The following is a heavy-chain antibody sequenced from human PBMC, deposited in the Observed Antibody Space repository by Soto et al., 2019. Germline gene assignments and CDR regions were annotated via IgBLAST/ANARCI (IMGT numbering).Heavy chain of an antibody. CDR1: GYTFTRSG. CDR2: ISTYNGDT. V-gene: IGHV1-18*01. Sequence: QVQLVQSGAEVKKPGASVKVSCKASGYTFTRSGISWVRQAPGQGLEWMGWISTYNGDTNYAQTVQGRVTMTTDTSTSTVYMELRSLRSDDTAVYYCARESVAHYYYYGMDVWGQGTPVAVSS. D-gene: IGHD5-12*01. J-gene: IGHJ6*02. CDR3: ARESVAHYYYYGMDV.